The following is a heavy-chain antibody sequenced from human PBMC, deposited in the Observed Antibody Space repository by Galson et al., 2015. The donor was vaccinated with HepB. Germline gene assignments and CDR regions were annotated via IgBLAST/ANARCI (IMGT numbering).Heavy chain of an antibody. Sequence: SVKVSCKASGYILTSYYMHWVRQAPGQGLEWMGVINPNGGSTNYAQKFQGRVTMTRDTSMSTVYMELSSLRSEDTAVYYCARSYSGSYSIDYWGQGTLVTVSS. CDR2: INPNGGST. CDR1: GYILTSYY. J-gene: IGHJ4*02. V-gene: IGHV1-46*01. CDR3: ARSYSGSYSIDY. D-gene: IGHD1-26*01.